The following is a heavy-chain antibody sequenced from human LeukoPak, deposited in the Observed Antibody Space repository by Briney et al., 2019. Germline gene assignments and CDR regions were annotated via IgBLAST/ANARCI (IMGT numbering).Heavy chain of an antibody. D-gene: IGHD3-22*01. Sequence: GGSLRLSCAASGFTVSSNYMSWVRQAPGKGLEWVSVVYSGGGTYYADSVKGRFTISRDNSKNTLYLQMNSLRAEDTAVYYCARGNYYDSSGYYFYWGQGTLVTVSS. CDR2: VYSGGGT. CDR1: GFTVSSNY. CDR3: ARGNYYDSSGYYFY. J-gene: IGHJ4*02. V-gene: IGHV3-53*01.